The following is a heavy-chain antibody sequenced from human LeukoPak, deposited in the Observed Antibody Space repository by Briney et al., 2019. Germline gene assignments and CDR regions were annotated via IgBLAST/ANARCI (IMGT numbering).Heavy chain of an antibody. Sequence: GGSLRLSCAASGFTFRAYAMHWVRQAPGKGLEWLAVISNDGTIQYYADSVKGRFTISRDNAKNSLYLQMNSLRAEDTAVYYCARGGIAAAGYYFDYWGQGTLVTVSS. CDR3: ARGGIAAAGYYFDY. CDR1: GFTFRAYA. V-gene: IGHV3-30*04. J-gene: IGHJ4*02. D-gene: IGHD6-13*01. CDR2: ISNDGTIQ.